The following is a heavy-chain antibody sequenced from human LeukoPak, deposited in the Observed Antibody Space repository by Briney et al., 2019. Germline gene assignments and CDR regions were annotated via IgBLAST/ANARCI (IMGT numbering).Heavy chain of an antibody. CDR2: IRYDGSK. D-gene: IGHD5-12*01. V-gene: IGHV3-30*02. Sequence: GGSLGLSCAASGFTFSSYEMNWVRQAPGKGLEWVAFIRYDGSKYYADSVKGRFTVSRDNSKNTLYLQMKSLRAEDTAVYYCAKGGGYEAQYYYYYLDVWGKGTTVTISS. CDR3: AKGGGYEAQYYYYYLDV. CDR1: GFTFSSYE. J-gene: IGHJ6*03.